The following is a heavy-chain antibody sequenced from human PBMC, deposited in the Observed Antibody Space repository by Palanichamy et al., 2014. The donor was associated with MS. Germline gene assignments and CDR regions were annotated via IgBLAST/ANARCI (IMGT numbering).Heavy chain of an antibody. D-gene: IGHD5-18*01. V-gene: IGHV4-39*01. CDR2: IYSRGTT. CDR3: ARQDYGYEYSEY. J-gene: IGHJ4*02. CDR1: GGSISTGRYN. Sequence: QLQLQGSGPGLVKPSETLSLTCTVSGGSISTGRYNWGWIRQPPGKGLEWIGSIYSRGTTYYNPSLKTRVTISADTSKNQFSPNLSSVTAADTAVYYCARQDYGYEYSEYWGQGTLVTVSS.